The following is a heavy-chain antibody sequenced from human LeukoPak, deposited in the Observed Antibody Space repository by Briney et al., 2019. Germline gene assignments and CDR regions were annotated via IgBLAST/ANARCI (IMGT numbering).Heavy chain of an antibody. V-gene: IGHV4-59*05. D-gene: IGHD1-26*01. CDR3: ARSVGATGSNDY. CDR2: IYYSGST. J-gene: IGHJ4*02. CDR1: GFTFSSYSMN. Sequence: GSLRLSCAASGFTFSSYSMNWVRQAPGKGLEWIGSIYYSGSTYYNPSLKSRVTISVDTSKNQFSLKLSSVTAADTAVYYCARSVGATGSNDYWGQGTLVTVSS.